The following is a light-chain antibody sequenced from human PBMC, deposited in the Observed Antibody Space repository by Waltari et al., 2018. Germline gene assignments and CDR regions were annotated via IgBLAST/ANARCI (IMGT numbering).Light chain of an antibody. Sequence: DIQMTQSPSTLSASVGDRVTITCRASQGVSSWLAWYQQKPGKAPRLLIYMASRLESGVPSRFSGSGSGTEFALTISNLQPEDFATYYCQQYNYNSRTLGQGTKVEIK. V-gene: IGKV1-5*03. CDR3: QQYNYNSRT. CDR1: QGVSSW. J-gene: IGKJ1*01. CDR2: MAS.